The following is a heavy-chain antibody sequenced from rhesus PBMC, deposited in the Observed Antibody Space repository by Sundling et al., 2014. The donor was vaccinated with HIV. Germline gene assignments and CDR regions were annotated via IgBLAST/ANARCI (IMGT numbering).Heavy chain of an antibody. CDR3: AKGSRGVVRSQYLDWLPNYYGLDS. CDR2: INGGGDNT. J-gene: IGHJ6*01. CDR1: GFIFSSYG. Sequence: EVQLVETGGGLVLPGGSLKLSCEASGFIFSSYGMTWVRQAPGKGLEWVSAINGGGDNTNYADSVKGRFTISRDNAKKTVSLEMNSLRAEDTAVYFCAKGSRGVVRSQYLDWLPNYYGLDSWGQGVVVTVSS. V-gene: IGHV3-103*01. D-gene: IGHD3-3*01.